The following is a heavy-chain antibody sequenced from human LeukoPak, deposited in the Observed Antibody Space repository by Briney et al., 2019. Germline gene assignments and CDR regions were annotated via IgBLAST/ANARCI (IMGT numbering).Heavy chain of an antibody. V-gene: IGHV3-9*01. CDR3: AKDINGTYLAALDY. J-gene: IGHJ4*02. CDR1: GFSFDDYA. CDR2: ISWNSDTI. D-gene: IGHD1-26*01. Sequence: GGSLRLSCAASGFSFDDYAMHWVRQTPGKGLEWVSGISWNSDTIGYADSVKGRFTTSRDNAKNSLYLQMNSLRGEDTALYYCAKDINGTYLAALDYWGQGTLVTVSS.